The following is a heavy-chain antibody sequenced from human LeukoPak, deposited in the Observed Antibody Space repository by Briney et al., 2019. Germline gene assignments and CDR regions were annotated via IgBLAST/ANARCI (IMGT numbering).Heavy chain of an antibody. V-gene: IGHV4-59*01. Sequence: SETLSLTCTVSGDSITNYYWSWYRQPPGQGLEWIGYIYYSGNTNYNPSLKSRVTISVDKSKNQFSLKLSSVTAADTAVYYCARSLWGSGSYYYYYYYMDVWGKGTTVTISS. D-gene: IGHD3-10*01. CDR1: GDSITNYY. CDR3: ARSLWGSGSYYYYYYYMDV. CDR2: IYYSGNT. J-gene: IGHJ6*03.